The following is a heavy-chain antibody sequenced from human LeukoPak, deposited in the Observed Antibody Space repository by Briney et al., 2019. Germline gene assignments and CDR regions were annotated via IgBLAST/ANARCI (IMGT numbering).Heavy chain of an antibody. CDR2: IIPIFGRA. V-gene: IGHV1-69*05. J-gene: IGHJ4*02. CDR3: ARGAYYDSSGYSPE. D-gene: IGHD3-22*01. CDR1: GGTFSSYA. Sequence: GSSVKVSCKAAGGTFSSYAISWVRQAPGQGLEWMGGIIPIFGRANYEQKFQGRVRITTDESTSTAYMELSSLRSEDTAGYYCARGAYYDSSGYSPEWGQGTLVTVSS.